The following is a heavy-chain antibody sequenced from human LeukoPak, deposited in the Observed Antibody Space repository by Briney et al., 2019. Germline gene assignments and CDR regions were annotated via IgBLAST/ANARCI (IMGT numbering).Heavy chain of an antibody. J-gene: IGHJ4*02. D-gene: IGHD6-19*01. V-gene: IGHV3-64*01. Sequence: HPGGSLRPSCAASGFTFSSYAMHWVRQAPGKGLEYVSAISSNGGSTYYANSVKGRFTISRDNSKNTLYLQMGSLRAEDMAVYYCARERGRGSSGWYYFDYWGQGTLVTVSS. CDR3: ARERGRGSSGWYYFDY. CDR2: ISSNGGST. CDR1: GFTFSSYA.